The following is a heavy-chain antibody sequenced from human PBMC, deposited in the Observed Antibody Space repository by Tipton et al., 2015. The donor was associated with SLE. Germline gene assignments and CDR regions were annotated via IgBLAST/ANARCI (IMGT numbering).Heavy chain of an antibody. J-gene: IGHJ6*02. Sequence: TPSLTCTVSGGSMSSGNYYWSWIRQPAGKGLEWIGRLYASGSTNYNPSLRSRVTISVDRSKNQFSLKLSSVTAADTAVYYCATLHSGYDYYYYGMDVWGQGTTVTVSS. D-gene: IGHD5-12*01. CDR3: ATLHSGYDYYYYGMDV. CDR2: LYASGST. V-gene: IGHV4-61*02. CDR1: GGSMSSGNYY.